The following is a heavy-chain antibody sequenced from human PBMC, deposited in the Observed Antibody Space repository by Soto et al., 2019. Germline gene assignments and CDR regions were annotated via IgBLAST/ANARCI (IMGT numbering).Heavy chain of an antibody. CDR3: AKKVPAALRLYYFFGLDV. CDR2: ISQSGTT. Sequence: SETLSLTCAVSGASISSDNRWTWVRQPPGEGLEWIGEISQSGTTKYNPSLAGRVTISVDKSKNQFSLRLTSMTAADTAVYYCAKKVPAALRLYYFFGLDVWARGPRSPSP. D-gene: IGHD2-15*01. CDR1: GASISSDNR. V-gene: IGHV4-4*02. J-gene: IGHJ6*02.